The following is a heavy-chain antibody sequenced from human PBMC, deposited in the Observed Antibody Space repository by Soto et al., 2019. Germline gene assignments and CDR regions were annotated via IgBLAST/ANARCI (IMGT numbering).Heavy chain of an antibody. V-gene: IGHV3-23*01. CDR2: ISGSGST. CDR3: VSEAKGWYCPGSFDF. D-gene: IGHD6-19*01. CDR1: GFTFSNDA. J-gene: IGHJ3*01. Sequence: GGSLRLSCAASGFTFSNDAMNWVRQAPGKGLEWVSVISGSGSTYNADSVQGRFIISRENSKNTLYLQMNSLRAEDTAIYYCVSEAKGWYCPGSFDFSGRGTLVTVSS.